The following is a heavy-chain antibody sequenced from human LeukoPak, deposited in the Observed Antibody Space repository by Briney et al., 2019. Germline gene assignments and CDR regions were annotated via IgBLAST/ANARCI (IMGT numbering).Heavy chain of an antibody. CDR2: IIPIFGTA. J-gene: IGHJ5*02. CDR1: GGTFSSYA. V-gene: IGHV1-69*13. CDR3: ARDRAVVVNNWFDP. D-gene: IGHD2-2*01. Sequence: GASVKVSCKASGGTFSSYAISWVRQAPGQGLEWMGGIIPIFGTANYAQKFQGRVTITADESTSTAYMELSSLRSEDTAVYYCARDRAVVVNNWFDPWGQGTLVTVSS.